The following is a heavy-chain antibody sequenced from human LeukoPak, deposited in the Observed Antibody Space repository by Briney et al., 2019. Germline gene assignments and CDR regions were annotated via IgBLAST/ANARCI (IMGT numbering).Heavy chain of an antibody. CDR3: AKEFSIVGATMSDY. CDR2: IRYDGSNK. J-gene: IGHJ4*02. D-gene: IGHD1-26*01. Sequence: GGSLRLSCAASGFTFSSYGMHWVRQAPGKGLEWVAFIRYDGSNKYYADSVKGRFTISRDNSKNTLYLQMNSLRAEDTAVYYCAKEFSIVGATMSDYWGQGTLVTVSS. CDR1: GFTFSSYG. V-gene: IGHV3-30*02.